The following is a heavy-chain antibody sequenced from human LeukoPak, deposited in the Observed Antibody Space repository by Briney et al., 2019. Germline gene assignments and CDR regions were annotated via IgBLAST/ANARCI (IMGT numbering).Heavy chain of an antibody. CDR3: ARDLGTRLADFDY. Sequence: GGSLRLSCAASGFTFRTSGMSWVRQAPGKGLEWVSSISSSSYIYYADSVKGRFTISRDNAKNSLYLQMNSLRAEDTAVYYCARDLGTRLADFDYWGQGTLVTVSS. CDR2: ISSSSYI. D-gene: IGHD3-16*01. CDR1: GFTFRTSG. J-gene: IGHJ4*02. V-gene: IGHV3-21*04.